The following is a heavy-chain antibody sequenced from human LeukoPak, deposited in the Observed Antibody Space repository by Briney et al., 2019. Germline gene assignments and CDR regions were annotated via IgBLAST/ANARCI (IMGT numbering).Heavy chain of an antibody. CDR3: ARDSSRFGELWGYFDY. J-gene: IGHJ4*02. D-gene: IGHD3-10*01. CDR1: GGTFSSYA. Sequence: SVKVSCKASGGTFSSYAISWVRQAPGQGLEWMGGIIPIFGTANYAQKFQGRVTITADESTSTAYMELSSLRSEDTAVYYCARDSSRFGELWGYFDYWGQGTLVTVSS. CDR2: IIPIFGTA. V-gene: IGHV1-69*13.